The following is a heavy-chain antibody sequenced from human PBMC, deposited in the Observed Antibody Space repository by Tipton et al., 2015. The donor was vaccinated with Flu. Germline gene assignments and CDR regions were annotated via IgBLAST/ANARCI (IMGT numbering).Heavy chain of an antibody. CDR1: GGTFSSYG. Sequence: QLVQPGAEVKKPGSSLKVSCKASGGTFSSYGISWVRQAPGQGPEWMGRIIPLFATTNYAQNFQGRVTITADASTSTAYMELSTLRSDDTAVYYCASDFYDSGAYHWVYFDYWGQGTLVTVSS. V-gene: IGHV1-69*15. D-gene: IGHD3-22*01. J-gene: IGHJ4*02. CDR2: IIPLFATT. CDR3: ASDFYDSGAYHWVYFDY.